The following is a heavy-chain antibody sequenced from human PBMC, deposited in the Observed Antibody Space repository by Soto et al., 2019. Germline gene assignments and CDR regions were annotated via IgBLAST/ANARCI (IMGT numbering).Heavy chain of an antibody. CDR1: GFTFSSYG. J-gene: IGHJ4*02. D-gene: IGHD3-22*01. CDR2: IWYDGSNK. CDR3: ARSDSSGYYYIDY. V-gene: IGHV3-33*01. Sequence: QVQLVESGGGVVQPGRSLRLSCAASGFTFSSYGMHWVRQAPGKGLEWVAVIWYDGSNKYYADSVKGRFTISRDNSKNTLYLQMNSLRAEDTDVYYCARSDSSGYYYIDYWGQGTLVTVSS.